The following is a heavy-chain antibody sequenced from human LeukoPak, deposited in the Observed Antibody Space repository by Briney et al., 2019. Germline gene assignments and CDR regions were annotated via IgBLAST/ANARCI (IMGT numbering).Heavy chain of an antibody. CDR1: GFTFSNYA. D-gene: IGHD3-3*01. V-gene: IGHV3-23*01. Sequence: QPGGSLRLSCAASGFTFSNYAMSWVRQAPGKGLEWVSAISSGSDRTNYGRSVKGRFTISRDNSKNTLYLQMSSLRADDTAVYYCAKDQAGYNFWSDSWGQGTLVTVSS. CDR2: ISSGSDRT. J-gene: IGHJ4*02. CDR3: AKDQAGYNFWSDS.